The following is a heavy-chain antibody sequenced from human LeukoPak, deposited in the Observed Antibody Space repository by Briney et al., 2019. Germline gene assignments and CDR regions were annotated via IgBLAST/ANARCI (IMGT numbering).Heavy chain of an antibody. D-gene: IGHD6-13*01. Sequence: SETLSLTCTVSGYSISSGYYWAWIRQPPGKGLEWIGSIYHSGNTYYNPSLKSRATISVDTSKNQFSLKLSSVTAADTAVYYCARAYSPPQWSPFDYWGQGTLVTVSS. J-gene: IGHJ4*02. CDR2: IYHSGNT. CDR3: ARAYSPPQWSPFDY. V-gene: IGHV4-38-2*02. CDR1: GYSISSGYY.